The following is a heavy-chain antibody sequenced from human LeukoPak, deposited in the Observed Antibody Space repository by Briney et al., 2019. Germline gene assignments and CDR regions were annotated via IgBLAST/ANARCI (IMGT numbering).Heavy chain of an antibody. CDR3: AGSGPRTLSLMDV. V-gene: IGHV4-30-2*01. D-gene: IGHD3-3*01. CDR1: GGSISSGGYS. CDR2: IYHSGST. Sequence: SETLSLTCAVSGGSISSGGYSWSWIRQPPGKGLEWIGYIYHSGSTYYNPSLKSRVTISVDRSKNQFSLKLSSVTAADTAVSYCAGSGPRTLSLMDVWGQGTTVTVSS. J-gene: IGHJ6*02.